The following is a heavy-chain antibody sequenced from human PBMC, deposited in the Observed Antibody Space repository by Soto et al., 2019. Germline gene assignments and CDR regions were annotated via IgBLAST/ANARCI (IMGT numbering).Heavy chain of an antibody. CDR2: ISWNSGSI. V-gene: IGHV3-9*01. D-gene: IGHD5-18*01. CDR1: GFTFDDYA. Sequence: PGGSLRLSFAASGFTFDDYAMHWVRQAPGKGLEWVSRISWNSGSIGYADSVKGRFTISRDNAKNSLYLQMNSLRAEDTALYYCAKAVGSYGNFDYWGQGTLVTVSS. CDR3: AKAVGSYGNFDY. J-gene: IGHJ4*02.